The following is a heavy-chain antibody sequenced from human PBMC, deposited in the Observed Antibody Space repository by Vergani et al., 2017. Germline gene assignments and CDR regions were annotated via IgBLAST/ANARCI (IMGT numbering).Heavy chain of an antibody. CDR1: GFTFSSYA. V-gene: IGHV3-23*01. CDR3: AKEKGDSSGWYSMGYYYYYGMDV. J-gene: IGHJ6*02. D-gene: IGHD6-19*01. CDR2: ISGSGGST. Sequence: EVQLLESGGGLVQPGGSLRLSCAASGFTFSSYAMSWVRQAPGQGLEWVSAISGSGGSTYYADSVKGRFTISRDNSKNTLYLQMNSLRAEDTAVYYCAKEKGDSSGWYSMGYYYYYGMDVWGQGTTVTVSS.